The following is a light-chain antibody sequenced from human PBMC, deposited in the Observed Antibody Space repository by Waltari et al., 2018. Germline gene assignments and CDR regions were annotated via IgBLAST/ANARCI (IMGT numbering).Light chain of an antibody. V-gene: IGKV1-5*03. CDR3: QQYSTHYT. CDR2: KAS. J-gene: IGKJ2*01. Sequence: IQMTQSPSTLSASVVDRVRITCRASQSILTWLAWYQQKPGKAPKLLIYKASNLQSGVPSRFSGSGSGTEFTLTISSLQPDDFATYYCQQYSTHYTFGQGTKVE. CDR1: QSILTW.